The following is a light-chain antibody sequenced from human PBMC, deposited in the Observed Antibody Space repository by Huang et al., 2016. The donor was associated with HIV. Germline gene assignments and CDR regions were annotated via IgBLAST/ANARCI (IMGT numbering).Light chain of an antibody. J-gene: IGKJ4*01. CDR1: QSVSAY. CDR2: GTS. V-gene: IGKV3-11*01. Sequence: EIVLTQSPATLSLSPGERATLSCRASQSVSAYLAWYQQKPGQAPRLLIYGTSNSATGIPARFSGRSGTDFTLTISSLEPEDFAVYYCQQRSDWPLTFGGGTKVEIK. CDR3: QQRSDWPLT.